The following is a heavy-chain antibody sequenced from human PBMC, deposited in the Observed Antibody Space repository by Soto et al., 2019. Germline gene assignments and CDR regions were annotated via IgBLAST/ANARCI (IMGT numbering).Heavy chain of an antibody. CDR2: ISSTGSHI. D-gene: IGHD3-10*01. V-gene: IGHV3-21*01. CDR1: GFTFSSHN. J-gene: IGHJ4*02. Sequence: PGGSLRLSCAASGFTFSSHNMNWVRQAPVKGRGWVASISSTGSHINYADSVKGRFTISRDHAESSLYLQMDSLRVEDSAVYYCARVGVAMGKEWGSGSYDYWGQGTLVTVSS. CDR3: ARVGVAMGKEWGSGSYDY.